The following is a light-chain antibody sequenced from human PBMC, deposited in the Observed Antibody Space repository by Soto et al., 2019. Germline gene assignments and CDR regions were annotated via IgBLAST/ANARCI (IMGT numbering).Light chain of an antibody. V-gene: IGKV3-11*01. J-gene: IGKJ3*01. CDR3: QYPHN. CDR2: DAS. CDR1: QSVTRD. Sequence: EIVLTQSPATLSLSPGERATLSCRASQSVTRDLAWYQQKPGQAPRLLIYDASNGATGIPARFSGSGSGTDFTPTISSLEPEDCAVYYCQYPHNFGPGTKVDIK.